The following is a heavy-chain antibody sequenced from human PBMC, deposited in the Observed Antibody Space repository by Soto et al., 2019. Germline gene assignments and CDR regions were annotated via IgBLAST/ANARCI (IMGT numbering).Heavy chain of an antibody. CDR3: AKSLNINWKNWFDP. V-gene: IGHV3-23*01. CDR1: GFTFSSAA. J-gene: IGHJ5*02. CDR2: ISGSDART. D-gene: IGHD1-1*01. Sequence: EVQILESGGGLVQPGGSLRLSCAASGFTFSSAAMNWVRQAPGKGLEWVSIISGSDARTYYAASVKGRFAISRDNSKNTLYLDMNSLRAEDTAVYYCAKSLNINWKNWFDPWGKGTLVTVSS.